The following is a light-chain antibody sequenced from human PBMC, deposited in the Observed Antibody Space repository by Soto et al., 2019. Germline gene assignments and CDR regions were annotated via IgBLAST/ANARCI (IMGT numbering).Light chain of an antibody. J-gene: IGKJ1*01. CDR3: QQRSNWPGT. CDR2: DAS. Sequence: EIVLTQSPATLSLSPGERATLSCRASQSVSSYLAWYQQKPGQAPRLLIYDASNSATGIPARFSGSGSGTDFTRTISSLEPEDFAVYYWQQRSNWPGTFGQGTKVEIK. CDR1: QSVSSY. V-gene: IGKV3-11*01.